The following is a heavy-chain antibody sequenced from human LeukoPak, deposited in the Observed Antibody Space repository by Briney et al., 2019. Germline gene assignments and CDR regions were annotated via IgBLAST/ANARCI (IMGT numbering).Heavy chain of an antibody. CDR1: GFTFNNYG. V-gene: IGHV3-30*02. J-gene: IGHJ4*02. CDR3: ARGGVYSSSAPDY. CDR2: IRYNGNNQ. Sequence: SGGSLRLSCAASGFTFNNYGMHWVRQAPGKGLEWVAFIRYNGNNQYYADSVKGRFTISRDNSKNTLYLQMNSLKGDDTAVYYCARGGVYSSSAPDYWGQGTLVTVSS. D-gene: IGHD6-6*01.